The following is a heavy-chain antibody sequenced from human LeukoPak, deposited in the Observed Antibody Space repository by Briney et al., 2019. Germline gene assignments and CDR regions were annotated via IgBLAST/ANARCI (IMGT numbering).Heavy chain of an antibody. CDR3: ARNYYDILTGYYSGAFDI. D-gene: IGHD3-9*01. Sequence: ASVKASCKASGGTFSSYAISWVRQAPGQGLEWMGWISAYNGNTNYAQKLQGRVTMTTDTSTSTAYMELRSLRSDDTAVYYCARNYYDILTGYYSGAFDIWGQGTMVTVSS. CDR1: GGTFSSYA. J-gene: IGHJ3*02. V-gene: IGHV1-18*01. CDR2: ISAYNGNT.